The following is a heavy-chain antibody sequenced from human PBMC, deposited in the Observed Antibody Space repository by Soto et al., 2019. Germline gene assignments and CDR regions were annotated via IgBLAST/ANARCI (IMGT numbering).Heavy chain of an antibody. CDR3: AKDAAAVVGGY. V-gene: IGHV3-53*01. J-gene: IGHJ4*02. D-gene: IGHD6-13*01. CDR2: IYNNDDT. Sequence: PGGSLRLSCAASGFTVSDNYMSWVRQAPGKGLQWVSVIYNNDDTYYADSVKGRFTISRDNSKNTLYLHMNILRVEDTAVYYCAKDAAAVVGGYWGQGTLVTVSS. CDR1: GFTVSDNY.